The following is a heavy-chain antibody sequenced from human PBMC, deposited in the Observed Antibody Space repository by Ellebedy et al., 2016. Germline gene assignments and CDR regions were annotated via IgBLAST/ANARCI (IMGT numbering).Heavy chain of an antibody. CDR3: ARDLGVSENSYLLVY. V-gene: IGHV3-30*04. Sequence: GGSLRLSCAASGFTFSSHTMHWVRQAPGKGLEWVAVTSDDGRSIHYADSVKGRFTISRDNSKNTLYLQMNSLRPEDTAAYYCARDLGVSENSYLLVYWGQGTLVTVSS. CDR1: GFTFSSHT. D-gene: IGHD1-26*01. J-gene: IGHJ4*02. CDR2: TSDDGRSI.